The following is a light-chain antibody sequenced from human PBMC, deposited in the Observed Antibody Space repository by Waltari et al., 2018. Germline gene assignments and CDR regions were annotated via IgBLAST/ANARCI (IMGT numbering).Light chain of an antibody. CDR2: EVT. Sequence: QSALTQPPSVSGSPGQSVTISCTGTSSDVGSYNRVSWYQQPPGTAPKLMIYEVTNRPSGVPDRFSGSKSGNTASLTISGLQAEDEADYYCSSYTINDSVVFGGGTKLTVL. J-gene: IGLJ2*01. V-gene: IGLV2-18*02. CDR1: SSDVGSYNR. CDR3: SSYTINDSVV.